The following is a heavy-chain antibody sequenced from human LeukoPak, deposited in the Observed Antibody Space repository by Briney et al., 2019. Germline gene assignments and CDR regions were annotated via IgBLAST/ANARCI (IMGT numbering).Heavy chain of an antibody. CDR2: ISDSGGIT. CDR1: GFAFSSQA. J-gene: IGHJ3*02. V-gene: IGHV3-23*01. CDR3: ARTATDAFDI. D-gene: IGHD2-21*02. Sequence: GGSLRLSCAASGFAFSSQAMGWVRQAPGKGLEWVSVISDSGGITYYADSVKGRFTISRDNSKNTLFLQLNSLKAEDTAVYYCARTATDAFDIWGQGTVVTVSS.